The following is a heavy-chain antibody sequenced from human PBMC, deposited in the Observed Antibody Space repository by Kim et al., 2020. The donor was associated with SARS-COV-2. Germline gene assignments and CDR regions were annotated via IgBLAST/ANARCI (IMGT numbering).Heavy chain of an antibody. D-gene: IGHD3-10*01. V-gene: IGHV3-49*02. J-gene: IGHJ5*02. CDR3: TRAYGSGRNWVDP. Sequence: AASVKGRCTISRDDSKSIAYLQMNSLKTEDTAVYYCTRAYGSGRNWVDPWGQGSLVTVAS.